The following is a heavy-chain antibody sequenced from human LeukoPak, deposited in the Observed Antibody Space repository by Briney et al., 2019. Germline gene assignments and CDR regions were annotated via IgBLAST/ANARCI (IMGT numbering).Heavy chain of an antibody. V-gene: IGHV3-74*01. Sequence: QPGGSLRLSCAASGFTFSSYWMHWVRQAPGKGLVWVSRINSDGSTTSYADSVKGRFTISRDNAKNTLYLQMNSLRAEDTAVYYCARAGRLWSGYWSYYMDVWGKGTTVTVSS. CDR2: INSDGSTT. D-gene: IGHD3-3*01. J-gene: IGHJ6*03. CDR1: GFTFSSYW. CDR3: ARAGRLWSGYWSYYMDV.